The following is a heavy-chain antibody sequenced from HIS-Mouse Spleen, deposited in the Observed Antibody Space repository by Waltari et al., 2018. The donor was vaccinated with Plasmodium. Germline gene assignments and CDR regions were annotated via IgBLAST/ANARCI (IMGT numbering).Heavy chain of an antibody. J-gene: IGHJ2*01. CDR1: GFTLSSYW. Sequence: EVQLVESGGGLVQPGGALRLSCGDCGFTLSSYWMSWVRQAPGKGLEWVANIKQDGSEKYYVDSVKGRFTISRDNAKNSLYLQMNSLRAEDTAVYYCASSWYWYFDLWGRGTLVTVSS. CDR2: IKQDGSEK. D-gene: IGHD6-13*01. V-gene: IGHV3-7*01. CDR3: ASSWYWYFDL.